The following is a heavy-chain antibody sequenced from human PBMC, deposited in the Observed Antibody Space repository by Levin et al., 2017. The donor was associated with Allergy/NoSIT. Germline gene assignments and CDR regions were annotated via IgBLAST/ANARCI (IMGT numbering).Heavy chain of an antibody. CDR3: ARDVWSSGSGSYYKGRYYYYGMDV. D-gene: IGHD3-10*01. CDR1: GFTFSSYA. CDR2: ISYDGSNK. V-gene: IGHV3-30*04. Sequence: PGGSLRLSCAASGFTFSSYAMHWVRQAPGKGLEWVAVISYDGSNKYYADSVKGRFTISRDNSKNTLYLQMNSLRAEDTAVYYCARDVWSSGSGSYYKGRYYYYGMDVWGQGTTVTVSS. J-gene: IGHJ6*02.